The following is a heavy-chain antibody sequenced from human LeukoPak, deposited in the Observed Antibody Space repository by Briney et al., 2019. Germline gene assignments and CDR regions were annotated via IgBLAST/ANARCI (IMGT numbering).Heavy chain of an antibody. J-gene: IGHJ4*02. Sequence: GGSLRLSCAASGFTFSSYSMNWVRQAPGKGLEWVSSISSSSSYIYYADSVKGRFTISRDNAKNSLYLQMNSLRAEDTAVYYCARDEEWGITGNYATGVFDYWGQGTLVTVSS. CDR1: GFTFSSYS. D-gene: IGHD1-20*01. CDR2: ISSSSSYI. CDR3: ARDEEWGITGNYATGVFDY. V-gene: IGHV3-21*01.